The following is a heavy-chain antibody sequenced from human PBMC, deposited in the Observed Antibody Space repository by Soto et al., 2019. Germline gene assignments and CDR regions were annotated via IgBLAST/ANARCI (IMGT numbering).Heavy chain of an antibody. CDR3: ARDSDSGSYYYYGMDV. Sequence: SETLSLTCTVSGGSISSGGYYWSWIRQHPGKGLEWIGYIYYSGSTYYNPSLKSRVTISVDTSKNQFSLKLSSVTAADTAVYYCARDSDSGSYYYYGMDVWGQGTTVTVS. J-gene: IGHJ6*02. CDR1: GGSISSGGYY. D-gene: IGHD1-26*01. CDR2: IYYSGST. V-gene: IGHV4-31*03.